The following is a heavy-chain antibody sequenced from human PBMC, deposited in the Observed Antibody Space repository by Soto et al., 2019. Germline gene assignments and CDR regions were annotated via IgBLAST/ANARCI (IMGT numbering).Heavy chain of an antibody. CDR2: TRNKANSYTT. V-gene: IGHV3-72*01. CDR1: GFTFSDHY. CDR3: ARDGRLGCSGGSCYSPGWYFDL. J-gene: IGHJ2*01. Sequence: EVQLVESGGGLVPPGGSLRLSCAASGFTFSDHYMDWVRQAPGKGLEWVGRTRNKANSYTTEYAASVKGRFTISRDDSKNSLYLQMNSLKTEDTAVYYCARDGRLGCSGGSCYSPGWYFDLWGRGTLVTVSS. D-gene: IGHD2-15*01.